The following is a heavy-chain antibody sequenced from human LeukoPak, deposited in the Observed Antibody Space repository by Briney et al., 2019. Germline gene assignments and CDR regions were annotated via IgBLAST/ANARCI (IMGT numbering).Heavy chain of an antibody. J-gene: IGHJ6*03. V-gene: IGHV4-30-4*07. CDR1: GGSISSGGYS. CDR2: IYYSGST. D-gene: IGHD5-18*01. CDR3: ARDRPTGYSYVYYYMDV. Sequence: SETLSLTCAVSGGSISSGGYSWSWIRQPPGKGLEWIGYIYYSGSTYYNPSLKSRVTISVDTSKNQFSLKLSSVTAADTAVYYCARDRPTGYSYVYYYMDVWGKGTTVTVSS.